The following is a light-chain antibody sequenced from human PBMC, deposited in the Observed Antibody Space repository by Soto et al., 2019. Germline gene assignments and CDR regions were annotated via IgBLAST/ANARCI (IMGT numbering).Light chain of an antibody. CDR1: TGPVTNGHF. CDR2: DTD. Sequence: QAVVTQEPSLTVSPGGTVTLTCGSSTGPVTNGHFPYWFQQKPGQAPRPLIYDTDNKHSWTPARFSASLLGDKAALTLSGALPEDEADYYCSLSYTGRLYVFGPGTKVTVL. V-gene: IGLV7-46*01. CDR3: SLSYTGRLYV. J-gene: IGLJ1*01.